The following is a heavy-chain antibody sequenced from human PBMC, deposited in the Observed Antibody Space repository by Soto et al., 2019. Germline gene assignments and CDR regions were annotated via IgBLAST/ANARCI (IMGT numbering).Heavy chain of an antibody. CDR2: IYYSGST. CDR1: GVPISSGDFY. J-gene: IGHJ4*02. CDR3: ARGLTTVSPFDY. D-gene: IGHD4-17*01. V-gene: IGHV4-30-4*01. Sequence: SETLSLTCTVSGVPISSGDFYWTWIRQPPGKGLEWIGYIYYSGSTYYNPSLKSRVAISVDTSKNQFSLKLSSVTAADTAVYYCARGLTTVSPFDYWGQGTLVTVSS.